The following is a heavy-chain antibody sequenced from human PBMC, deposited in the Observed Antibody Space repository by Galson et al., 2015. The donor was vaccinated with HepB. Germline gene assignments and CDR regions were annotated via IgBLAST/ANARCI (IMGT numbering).Heavy chain of an antibody. CDR1: GYAFTSHG. CDR3: AKARYSTSPPDY. CDR2: ISTYNGNI. D-gene: IGHD6-6*01. J-gene: IGHJ4*02. V-gene: IGHV1-18*01. Sequence: SVKVSCKASGYAFTSHGISWVRQAPGLGLEWMGWISTYNGNIEYAQKFQDRATMTTDTSTGTAYLELRTLRSDDTAVYYCAKARYSTSPPDYWGQGTLVIVSS.